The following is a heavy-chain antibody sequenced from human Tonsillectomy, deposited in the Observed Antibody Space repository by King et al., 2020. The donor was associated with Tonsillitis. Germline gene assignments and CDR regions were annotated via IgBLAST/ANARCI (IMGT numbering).Heavy chain of an antibody. D-gene: IGHD5-18*01. CDR3: AGARDTTMLKG. Sequence: VQLVESGAEGKKPGESLRISCQDSGYSLSSYWSNWVRQMPGKSLEWMGRFDPSDSYTNYSPSFQGHDISSVDKSISTAYLQWSSRKASDTAIYYCAGARDTTMLKGWGQGTLVTVSS. CDR2: FDPSDSYT. J-gene: IGHJ4*02. CDR1: GYSLSSYW. V-gene: IGHV5-10-1*03.